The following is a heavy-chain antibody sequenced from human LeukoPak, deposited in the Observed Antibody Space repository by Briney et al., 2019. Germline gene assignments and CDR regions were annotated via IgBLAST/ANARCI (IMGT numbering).Heavy chain of an antibody. J-gene: IGHJ6*02. CDR3: AKHLHQGSYHDYYYGMDV. V-gene: IGHV3-23*01. CDR1: GFTFSSYA. D-gene: IGHD1-14*01. Sequence: PGGSLRLSCAASGFTFSSYAMSCVRQVPGKWLEWVSGISLRGDSTYYADSMKGPFTASRDNSRNTLYLQINSLRADDTALYYCAKHLHQGSYHDYYYGMDVWGQGTTVTVFS. CDR2: ISLRGDST.